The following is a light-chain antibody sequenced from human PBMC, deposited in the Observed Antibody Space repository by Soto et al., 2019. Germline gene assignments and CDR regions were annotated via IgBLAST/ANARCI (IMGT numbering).Light chain of an antibody. CDR2: AAS. CDR1: QGISSY. V-gene: IGKV1-9*01. CDR3: QQLNSYPQT. J-gene: IGKJ1*01. Sequence: DIQLTQSPSFLSASVGDRVTITCRASQGISSYLAWYQQKPGKAPKLQIYAASPLQSGVPSRFSGSGSGTEFTLTISSLQPEDFATYYCQQLNSYPQTFGQGTKVEIK.